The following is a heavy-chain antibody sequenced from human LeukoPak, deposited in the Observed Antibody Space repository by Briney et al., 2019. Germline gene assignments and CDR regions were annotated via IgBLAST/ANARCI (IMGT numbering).Heavy chain of an antibody. CDR3: ARDRLPPLGRFDP. CDR1: GFTVSSNY. J-gene: IGHJ5*02. Sequence: GGSLRLSCAAPGFTVSSNYMSWVRQVPGKGLEWVSVIYSGGNTYYADSVKGRFTISRDNSKNTLYLQMKSLRVADTAVYYCARDRLPPLGRFDPWGQGTLVTVSS. V-gene: IGHV3-66*01. CDR2: IYSGGNT. D-gene: IGHD3-16*01.